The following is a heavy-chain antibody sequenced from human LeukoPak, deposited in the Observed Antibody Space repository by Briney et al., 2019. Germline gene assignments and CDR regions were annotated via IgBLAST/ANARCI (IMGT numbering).Heavy chain of an antibody. CDR3: ASSILGYCSGGSCYPHY. CDR1: GGSFSGYY. D-gene: IGHD2-15*01. J-gene: IGHJ4*02. V-gene: IGHV4-34*01. CDR2: INHSGST. Sequence: PSETLSLTCAVYGGSFSGYYWSWIRQPPGKGLEWIGEINHSGSTNYNPSLKSRVTISVDTSKNQFSLKLSSVTAADTAVYYCASSILGYCSGGSCYPHYWGQGTPGHRLL.